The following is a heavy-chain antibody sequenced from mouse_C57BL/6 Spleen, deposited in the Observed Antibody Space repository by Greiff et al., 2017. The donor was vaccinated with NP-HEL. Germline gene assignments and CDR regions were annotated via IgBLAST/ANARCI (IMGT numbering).Heavy chain of an antibody. J-gene: IGHJ2*01. V-gene: IGHV14-2*01. CDR2: IDPEDGET. CDR1: GFNIKDYY. D-gene: IGHD2-2*01. CDR3: ALIYYGYDGYFDY. Sequence: VQLQQSGAELVKPGASVKLSCTASGFNIKDYYMHWVKQRTEQGLEWIGRIDPEDGETKYAPKFQGKATLTADTSSNTAYLQLSSLTSDDTAVYYCALIYYGYDGYFDYWGQGTTLTVSS.